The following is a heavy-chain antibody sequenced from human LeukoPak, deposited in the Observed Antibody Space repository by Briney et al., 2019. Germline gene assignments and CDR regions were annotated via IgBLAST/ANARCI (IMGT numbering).Heavy chain of an antibody. V-gene: IGHV3-7*01. Sequence: GGSLRLSCAASGFTFSSYWMSWVRQAPGKGLEWVANIKQDGSDKYYVDSVKGRFTISRDNAKNSLYLQMNSLRAEDTAVYYCARNMAYYGSGSYYYYGMDVWGQGTTVTVSS. CDR1: GFTFSSYW. CDR2: IKQDGSDK. J-gene: IGHJ6*02. D-gene: IGHD3-10*01. CDR3: ARNMAYYGSGSYYYYGMDV.